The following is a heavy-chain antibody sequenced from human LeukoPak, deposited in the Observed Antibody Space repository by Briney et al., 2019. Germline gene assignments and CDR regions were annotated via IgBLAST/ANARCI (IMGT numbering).Heavy chain of an antibody. J-gene: IGHJ4*02. Sequence: PGGSLRLSCAASGFTFSSYAMSWVRQAPGKGLEWVSAISGSGGSTYYADSVMGRFTISRDNSKNTLYLQMNSLRAEDTAVYYCAKSPGGDPTFFDYWGQGTLVTVSS. CDR1: GFTFSSYA. CDR3: AKSPGGDPTFFDY. CDR2: ISGSGGST. D-gene: IGHD3-16*01. V-gene: IGHV3-23*01.